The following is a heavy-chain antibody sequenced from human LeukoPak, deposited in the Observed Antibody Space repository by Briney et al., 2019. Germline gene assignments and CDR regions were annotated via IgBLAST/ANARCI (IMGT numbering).Heavy chain of an antibody. CDR3: AKDGVATITFDY. CDR2: IRYDGSNK. CDR1: GFTFSSYG. D-gene: IGHD5-12*01. J-gene: IGHJ4*02. Sequence: TGGSLRLSCAASGFTFSSYGMHWVRQAPGKGLEWVAFIRYDGSNKYYADSVKGRFTISRDNSKNTLYLQMNSLRAEDTAVYYCAKDGVATITFDYWGQGTLVTVSS. V-gene: IGHV3-30*02.